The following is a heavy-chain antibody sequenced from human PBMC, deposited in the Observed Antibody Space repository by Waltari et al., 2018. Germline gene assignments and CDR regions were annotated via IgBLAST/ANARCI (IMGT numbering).Heavy chain of an antibody. CDR3: AKEALVLSGSYFRH. CDR1: GFAFSSNA. Sequence: EVQLLESGGGFVQPGGSLRLCCAASGFAFSSNAMGWVRQAPGKGLEWVSTSYVGGKTYYEQPVKGRFNSSRDNSENTVYLKMNGLRGEDTGLYYCAKEALVLSGSYFRHWGLGTLVTVSS. V-gene: IGHV3-23*03. D-gene: IGHD1-26*01. J-gene: IGHJ1*01. CDR2: SYVGGKT.